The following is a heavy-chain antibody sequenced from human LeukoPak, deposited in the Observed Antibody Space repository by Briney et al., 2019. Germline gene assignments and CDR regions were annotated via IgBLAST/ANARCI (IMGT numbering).Heavy chain of an antibody. V-gene: IGHV4-39*07. Sequence: NPSETLSLTCTVSGGSISSSSYYWGWIRQPPGKGLEWIGSIYYSGSTYYNPSLKSRITISVDTSKNQFSLKLSSVTAADTAVYYCARDPAYYYDSSGYYFKLSYAFDIWGQGTMVTVSS. CDR2: IYYSGST. D-gene: IGHD3-22*01. CDR3: ARDPAYYYDSSGYYFKLSYAFDI. CDR1: GGSISSSSYY. J-gene: IGHJ3*02.